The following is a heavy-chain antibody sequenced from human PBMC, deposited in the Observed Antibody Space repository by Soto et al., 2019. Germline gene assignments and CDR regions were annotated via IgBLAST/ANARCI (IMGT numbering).Heavy chain of an antibody. CDR2: IYHSGST. CDR3: ARGHIVVVVAATINWFDP. Sequence: SETLSLTCAVSGGSISSSNWLSWVLQPPWKGLEWIGEIYHSGSTNYNPSLKSRVTISVDKSKNQFSLKLSSVTAADTAVYYCARGHIVVVVAATINWFDPWGRGTLVTVSS. J-gene: IGHJ5*02. D-gene: IGHD2-15*01. V-gene: IGHV4-4*02. CDR1: GGSISSSNW.